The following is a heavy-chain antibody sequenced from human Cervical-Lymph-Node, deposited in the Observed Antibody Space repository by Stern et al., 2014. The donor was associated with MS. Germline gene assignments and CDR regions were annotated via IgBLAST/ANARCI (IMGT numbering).Heavy chain of an antibody. CDR3: AREGGWYETDY. J-gene: IGHJ4*02. CDR2: IYYSGGT. CDR1: GASISGYY. D-gene: IGHD6-19*01. V-gene: IGHV4-59*01. Sequence: VQLVESGPGLVKPSETLSLTCTVSGASISGYYWSWLRQPPGRGLEWIGNIYYSGGTYYNPTIKGRITISVDTSKNQFSLQLSSVTAADTAVYYCAREGGWYETDYWGQGTLVIVSS.